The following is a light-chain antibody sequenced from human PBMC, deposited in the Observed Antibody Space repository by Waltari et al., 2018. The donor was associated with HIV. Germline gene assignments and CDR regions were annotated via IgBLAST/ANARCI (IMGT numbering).Light chain of an antibody. V-gene: IGKV3-15*01. CDR1: QCVFNN. CDR3: QQYNDWLEPT. Sequence: ILFTHTPASLPVSAGAGPTPPCTASQCVFNNLAWYQQGPGQAPRRLIYGASTRITTVPDRFSGSGSGTEFTLTINNLQSEDLGLYYCQQYNDWLEPTFGGGTKVEV. CDR2: GAS. J-gene: IGKJ4*01.